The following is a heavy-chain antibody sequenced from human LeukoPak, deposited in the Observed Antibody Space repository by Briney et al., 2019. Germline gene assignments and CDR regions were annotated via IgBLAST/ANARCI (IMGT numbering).Heavy chain of an antibody. D-gene: IGHD6-19*01. V-gene: IGHV4-4*07. CDR3: ARDGGIAVAGYDY. J-gene: IGHJ4*02. CDR1: GGSFSGYY. Sequence: SETLSLTCAVYGGSFSGYYWSWIRQPAGKGLEWIGRIYTSGSTNYNPSLKSRVTMSVDTSKNQFSLKLSSVTAADTAVYYCARDGGIAVAGYDYWGQGTLVTVSS. CDR2: IYTSGST.